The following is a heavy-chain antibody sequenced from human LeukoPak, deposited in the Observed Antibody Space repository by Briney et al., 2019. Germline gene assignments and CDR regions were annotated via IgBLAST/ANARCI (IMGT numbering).Heavy chain of an antibody. CDR1: VCTFISYG. CDR2: ISYDGSNK. J-gene: IGHJ4*02. D-gene: IGHD2-2*01. Sequence: PVRSLRLSFASSVCTFISYGMHGVRQAPGKGREWVAVISYDGSNKYYADPGKVRYTISRDNSKTTLYLQMNSLSAEDTAVYYCAKGGAVVPAAVFDYWGQGTLVTVSS. CDR3: AKGGAVVPAAVFDY. V-gene: IGHV3-30*18.